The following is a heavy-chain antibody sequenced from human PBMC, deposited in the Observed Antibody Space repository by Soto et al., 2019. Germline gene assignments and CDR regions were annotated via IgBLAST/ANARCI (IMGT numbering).Heavy chain of an antibody. D-gene: IGHD3-22*01. Sequence: GGSLILSCAASGFTFSSYGMHWVRQAPGKGLEWVAVISYDGSNKYYADSVKGRFTISRDNSKNTLYLQMNSLRAEDTAVYYCAKDSYYYDSSGYPRYWGQGTLVTVSS. CDR2: ISYDGSNK. CDR3: AKDSYYYDSSGYPRY. J-gene: IGHJ4*02. V-gene: IGHV3-30*18. CDR1: GFTFSSYG.